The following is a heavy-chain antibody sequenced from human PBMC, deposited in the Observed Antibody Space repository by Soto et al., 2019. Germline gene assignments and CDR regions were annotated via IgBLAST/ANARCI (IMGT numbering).Heavy chain of an antibody. J-gene: IGHJ5*02. V-gene: IGHV4-30-4*01. CDR3: ARDILTGRMGMDVWGQGTTVTVSSGSRLLNSVTPEDTAVYYCARVSFDHFVHWFDP. D-gene: IGHD3-9*01. CDR1: GGSISSGDYY. CDR2: IYYSGST. Sequence: LSLTCTASGGSISSGDYYWSWIRQPPGKGLEWIGYIYYSGSTYYNPSLKSRVTISVDTSKNQFSLKLSSVTAADTAVYYCARDILTGRMGMDVWGQGTTVTVSSGSRLLNSVTPEDTAVYYCARVSFDHFVHWFDPWGQGTLVTVSS.